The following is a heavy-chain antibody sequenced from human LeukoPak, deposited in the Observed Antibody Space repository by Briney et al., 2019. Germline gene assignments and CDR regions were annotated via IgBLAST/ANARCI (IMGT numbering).Heavy chain of an antibody. D-gene: IGHD3-3*01. CDR2: ISAYNGNT. J-gene: IGHJ4*02. CDR3: ARGAPRGYDFWSGYSSPFDY. Sequence: ASVKVSCKASGYTFTSYSISWVRQAPGQGLEWMGWISAYNGNTNYAQKLQGRVTMTTDTSTSTAYMELRSLRSDDTAVYYCARGAPRGYDFWSGYSSPFDYWGQGTLVTVSS. V-gene: IGHV1-18*01. CDR1: GYTFTSYS.